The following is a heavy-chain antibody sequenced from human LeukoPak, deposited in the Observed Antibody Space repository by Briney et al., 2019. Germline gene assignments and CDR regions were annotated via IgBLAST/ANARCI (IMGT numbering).Heavy chain of an antibody. CDR3: ARQSIAAFDAFDI. D-gene: IGHD6-6*01. CDR2: IYSGGST. V-gene: IGHV3-66*04. Sequence: GGSLRLSCAASGFTVSSNYMSWVRHAPGKGLEWVSVIYSGGSTYYADSVKGRFTISRDNSKNTLYLQMNSLRAEDTAVYYCARQSIAAFDAFDIWGPGTMVTVSS. J-gene: IGHJ3*02. CDR1: GFTVSSNY.